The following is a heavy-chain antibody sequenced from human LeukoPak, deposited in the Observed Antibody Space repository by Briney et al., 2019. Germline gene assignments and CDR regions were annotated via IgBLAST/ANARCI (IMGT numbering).Heavy chain of an antibody. CDR3: ARVGRGDHTWGSYSCDH. Sequence: KPSETLSLTCTVSVSGDSFSSYHWSWLRQPPGKGLGWIGYISSSGSTSYNPSLKSRLTISVDTSKNQFSLKLSSVTAADTAVYYCARVGRGDHTWGSYSCDHWGQGTLVSVSS. D-gene: IGHD3-16*01. V-gene: IGHV4-59*01. J-gene: IGHJ4*02. CDR1: GDSFSSYH. CDR2: ISSSGST.